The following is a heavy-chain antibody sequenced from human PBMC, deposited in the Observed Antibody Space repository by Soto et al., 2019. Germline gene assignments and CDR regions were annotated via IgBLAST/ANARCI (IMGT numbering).Heavy chain of an antibody. D-gene: IGHD6-19*01. CDR1: GFTFSSYA. CDR3: ARVRMAGDFDI. Sequence: GGSLRLSCAASGFTFSSYAMHWVRQAPGKGLEWVAVISYDGSNKYYADSVKGRSTISRDNSKNTLYLQMNSLRAEDTAVYYCARVRMAGDFDIWGQGTMVTVSS. CDR2: ISYDGSNK. J-gene: IGHJ3*02. V-gene: IGHV3-30-3*01.